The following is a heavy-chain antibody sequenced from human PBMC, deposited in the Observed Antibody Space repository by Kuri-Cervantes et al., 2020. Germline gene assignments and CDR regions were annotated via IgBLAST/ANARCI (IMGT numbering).Heavy chain of an antibody. D-gene: IGHD3-9*01. V-gene: IGHV1-18*01. CDR2: ISAYNGNT. CDR1: GGTFSGYG. J-gene: IGHJ3*02. CDR3: ARGSLVYFDWLLNIRDDAFDI. Sequence: GESLKISCKASGGTFSGYGISWVRQAPGQGLEWMGWISAYNGNTNYAQKLQGRVTMTTDTSTSTAYMELRSLRSDDTAVYYCARGSLVYFDWLLNIRDDAFDIWGQGTMVTVSS.